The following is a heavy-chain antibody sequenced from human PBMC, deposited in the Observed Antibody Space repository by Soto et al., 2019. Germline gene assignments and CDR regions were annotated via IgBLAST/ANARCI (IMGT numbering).Heavy chain of an antibody. CDR1: GFTFDDYA. D-gene: IGHD2-15*01. CDR3: AKDRGGYCSGGSCYYHYFDY. CDR2: ISWNSGSI. V-gene: IGHV3-9*01. J-gene: IGHJ4*02. Sequence: GGSLRLSCAASGFTFDDYAMHWVRQAPGMGLEWVSGISWNSGSIGYADSVKGRFTISRDNAKNSLYLQMNSLRAEDTALYYCAKDRGGYCSGGSCYYHYFDYWGQGTLVTVSS.